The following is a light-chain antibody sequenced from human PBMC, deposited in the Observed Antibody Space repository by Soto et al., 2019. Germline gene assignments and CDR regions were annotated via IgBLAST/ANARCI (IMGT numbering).Light chain of an antibody. CDR3: QQYCSSPQT. CDR2: GAS. Sequence: EIVLTQSPGTLSLSPGERATLSCRASQSVSSSYLAWYQQKPGQAPRLLIYGASSSATGIPDRFSGSGSGTDFTLTISSLEPEDFEVYYCQQYCSSPQTFGQGTKGEIK. CDR1: QSVSSSY. J-gene: IGKJ1*01. V-gene: IGKV3-20*01.